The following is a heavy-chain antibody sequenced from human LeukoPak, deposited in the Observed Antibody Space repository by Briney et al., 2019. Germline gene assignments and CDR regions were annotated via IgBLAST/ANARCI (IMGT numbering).Heavy chain of an antibody. J-gene: IGHJ3*01. CDR3: AKDPLGVVDAFDL. D-gene: IGHD2-21*01. CDR2: ISGSSSNT. V-gene: IGHV3-23*01. Sequence: GGSLRLSCVGSGFTFSTYAMNWVRQAPGKGLEWVSTISGSSSNTYYAESVKGRFTISRDDSKNTVFLQMNSLRAEDTAIYYCAKDPLGVVDAFDLWGQGTVVTVSS. CDR1: GFTFSTYA.